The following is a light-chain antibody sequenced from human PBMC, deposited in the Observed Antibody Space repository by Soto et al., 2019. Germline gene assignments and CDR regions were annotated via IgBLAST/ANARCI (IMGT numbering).Light chain of an antibody. J-gene: IGKJ2*01. Sequence: IQMTQSPSSVSASVGDRVTITCRASQFINNWVAWYQQKPGKDPRVLINGASNLQSGVPSRFTSRQSGAEVPLTITSLQPEDVAIYYCQQANTIPHTVGQGTKLDIK. CDR1: QFINNW. CDR3: QQANTIPHT. V-gene: IGKV1D-12*01. CDR2: GAS.